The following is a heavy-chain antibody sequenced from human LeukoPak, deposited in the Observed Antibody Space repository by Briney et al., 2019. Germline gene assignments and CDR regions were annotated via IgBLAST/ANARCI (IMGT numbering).Heavy chain of an antibody. J-gene: IGHJ4*02. Sequence: PGRSLRLSCAASGFTFSSYAMHWVRQAPGKGLEWVAVISYDGSNKYYADSVKGRFTISRDNSKNTLYLQMNSLRAEDTAVYYCAREYGSGSPIDYWGQGTLVTVSS. V-gene: IGHV3-30*04. CDR2: ISYDGSNK. D-gene: IGHD3-10*01. CDR1: GFTFSSYA. CDR3: AREYGSGSPIDY.